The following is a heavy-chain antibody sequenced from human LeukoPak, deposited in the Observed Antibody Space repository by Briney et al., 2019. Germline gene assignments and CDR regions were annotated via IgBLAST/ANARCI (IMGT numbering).Heavy chain of an antibody. V-gene: IGHV3-7*01. J-gene: IGHJ5*02. Sequence: GGSLRLSCAASGFTFTTYWMSWVRQAPGKGLEWVANIKQDGTEKYYVDSVKGRFTISRDNSKNTLYLQMNSLRAEDTAVYYCAKDRDRFGELLFDPWGQGTLVTVSS. CDR3: AKDRDRFGELLFDP. D-gene: IGHD3-10*01. CDR1: GFTFTTYW. CDR2: IKQDGTEK.